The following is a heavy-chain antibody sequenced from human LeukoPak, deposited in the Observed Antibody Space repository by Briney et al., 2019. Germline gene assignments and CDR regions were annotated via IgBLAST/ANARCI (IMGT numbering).Heavy chain of an antibody. CDR2: ISYDGSNK. V-gene: IGHV3-30-3*01. CDR1: GFTFSSYA. D-gene: IGHD2-2*01. CDR3: ARYRLGYCSSTSCTPMDV. Sequence: GSLRLSCAASGFTFSSYAMHWVRQAPGKGLEWVAVISYDGSNKYYADSVKGRFTISRDNSKSTLCLQMNSLRAEDTAVYYCARYRLGYCSSTSCTPMDVWGKGTTVTVSS. J-gene: IGHJ6*03.